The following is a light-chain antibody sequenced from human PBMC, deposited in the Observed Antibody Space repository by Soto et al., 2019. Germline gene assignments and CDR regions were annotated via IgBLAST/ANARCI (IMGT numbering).Light chain of an antibody. V-gene: IGLV2-8*01. CDR1: SSDVGGYNY. CDR3: SSYAGSKNFVV. Sequence: QSALTQPPSASGSPGQSVTISCTGSSSDVGGYNYVSWYQQHPGKAPKLMIFEVSERPSGVADRFSGSKSSNTASLTVSGLQAKDEADYYCSSYAGSKNFVVFGGGTKLTVL. CDR2: EVS. J-gene: IGLJ2*01.